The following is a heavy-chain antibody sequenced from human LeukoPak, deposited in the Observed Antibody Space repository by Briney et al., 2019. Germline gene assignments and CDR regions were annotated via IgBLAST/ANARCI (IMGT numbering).Heavy chain of an antibody. CDR2: ITNNGGIT. J-gene: IGHJ4*02. Sequence: GGSLRLSCSASGIIFSNDAMHWVRQAPGQGLEYVAGITNNGGITYYADSVKGRFSISRDNSKNTVYLQMSSLRAEDTSIYYCVKVPLRPYYFDYWGQGTLVTVSS. CDR1: GIIFSNDA. V-gene: IGHV3-64D*09. CDR3: VKVPLRPYYFDY. D-gene: IGHD4-17*01.